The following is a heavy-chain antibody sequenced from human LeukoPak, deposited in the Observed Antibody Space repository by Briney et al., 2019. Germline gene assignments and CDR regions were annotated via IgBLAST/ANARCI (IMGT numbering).Heavy chain of an antibody. V-gene: IGHV3-30*02. CDR3: SKGGATMDV. CDR1: GFTFSRSG. Sequence: PGGSLRLSCAASGFTFSRSGMHWVCQAPGKGLEWVAFIRYDGSNKYYVESVKGRFTISRDNSKNTLYLQMNGLRDEDRAVYYCSKGGATMDVWGKGTTVTVS. CDR2: IRYDGSNK. D-gene: IGHD1-26*01. J-gene: IGHJ6*03.